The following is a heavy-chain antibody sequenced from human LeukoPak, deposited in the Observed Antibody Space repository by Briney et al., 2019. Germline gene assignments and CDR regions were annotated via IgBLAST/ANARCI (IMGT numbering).Heavy chain of an antibody. D-gene: IGHD3-22*01. CDR1: GSSISSGYY. CDR2: IYHSGST. J-gene: IGHJ3*02. Sequence: SETLSLTCTVSGSSISSGYYWGWIRQPPGKGLEWIGSIYHSGSTYYNPSLKSRVTISVDTSKNQFSLKLSSVTAADTAVYYCARYYYDSSGYYGGSAFDIWGQGTMVTVSS. V-gene: IGHV4-38-2*02. CDR3: ARYYYDSSGYYGGSAFDI.